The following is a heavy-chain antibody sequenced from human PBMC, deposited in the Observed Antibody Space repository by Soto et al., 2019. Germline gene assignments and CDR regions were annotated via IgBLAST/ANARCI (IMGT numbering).Heavy chain of an antibody. V-gene: IGHV1-69*06. J-gene: IGHJ6*02. CDR2: IIPIFGTA. Sequence: ASVKVSCKASGGTFSSYAISWVRQAPGQGLEWMGGIIPIFGTANYAQKFQGRVTITADKSTSTAYMELSSLRSEDTAVYYCATIAYCGGDCYDSYYYYYGMDVWGQGTTVTVSS. CDR3: ATIAYCGGDCYDSYYYYYGMDV. CDR1: GGTFSSYA. D-gene: IGHD2-21*02.